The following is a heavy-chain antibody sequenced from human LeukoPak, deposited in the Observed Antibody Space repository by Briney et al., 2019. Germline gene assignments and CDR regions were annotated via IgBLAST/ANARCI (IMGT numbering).Heavy chain of an antibody. V-gene: IGHV3-74*01. D-gene: IGHD3-9*01. CDR3: AREGWGGYFDPPYAFDI. CDR1: GFTFSSYW. CDR2: INSDGSST. Sequence: PGRSLRLSCAASGFTFSSYWMHWVRQAPGKGLVWVSRINSDGSSTSYADSVKGRFTISRDNAKNTLYLQMNSLRAEDTAVYYCAREGWGGYFDPPYAFDIWGQGTMVTVSS. J-gene: IGHJ3*02.